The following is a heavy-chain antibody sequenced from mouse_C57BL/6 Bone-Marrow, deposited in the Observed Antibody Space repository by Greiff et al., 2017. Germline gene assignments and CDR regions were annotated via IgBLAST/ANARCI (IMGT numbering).Heavy chain of an antibody. Sequence: EVKLQQSGPELVKPGASVKISCKASGYTFTDYYMNWVKQSHGKSLEWIGDINPNNGGTSYNQKFKGKATLTVDKSSSTAYMELRSLTSEDTASYYCAREGSYDGSYFDYWGQGTTLTV. CDR1: GYTFTDYY. D-gene: IGHD2-3*01. V-gene: IGHV1-26*01. CDR2: INPNNGGT. CDR3: AREGSYDGSYFDY. J-gene: IGHJ2*01.